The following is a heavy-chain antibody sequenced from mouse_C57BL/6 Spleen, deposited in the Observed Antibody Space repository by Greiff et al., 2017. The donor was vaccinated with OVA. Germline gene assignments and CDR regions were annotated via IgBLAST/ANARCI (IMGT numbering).Heavy chain of an antibody. Sequence: EVMLVESGGGLVQPKGSLKLSCAASGFSFNTYAMNWVRQAPGKGLEWVARIRSKSNNYATYYADSVKDRFTISRDDSESMLYLQMNNLKTEDTAMYYCVREGDSSGSYAMDYWGQGTSVTVSS. CDR2: IRSKSNNYAT. CDR3: VREGDSSGSYAMDY. V-gene: IGHV10-1*01. J-gene: IGHJ4*01. CDR1: GFSFNTYA. D-gene: IGHD3-2*02.